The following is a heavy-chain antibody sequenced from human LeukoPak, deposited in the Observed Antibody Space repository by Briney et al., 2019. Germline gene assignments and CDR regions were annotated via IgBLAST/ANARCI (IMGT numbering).Heavy chain of an antibody. D-gene: IGHD3-10*01. CDR2: IKIYDGKK. CDR3: ARLDYASGTYYSAPLDH. J-gene: IGHJ4*02. Sequence: ASVRVSYTNGGYTFNKFGIRWVRQAPGKGGDELGGIKIYDGKKNYEQRVQDRVTITTETATGKAYMDMRSLTSDDTAIYYCARLDYASGTYYSAPLDHWGPGTLVTVSS. CDR1: GYTFNKFG. V-gene: IGHV1-18*01.